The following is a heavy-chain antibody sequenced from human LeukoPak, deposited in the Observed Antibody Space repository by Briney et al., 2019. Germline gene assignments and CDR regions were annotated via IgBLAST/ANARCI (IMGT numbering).Heavy chain of an antibody. CDR1: GDFFSGSTSD. CDR2: IYYRGST. CDR3: ARVGVRTYCGFGCYSDYFDN. J-gene: IGHJ4*02. D-gene: IGHD2-21*01. V-gene: IGHV4-39*07. Sequence: PSETLSLTCSVTGDFFSGSTSDWAWIRQPPGKGLEWIGNIYYRGSTHYSPSLESRVTISVDTSKNQFSLRLNSVTAADTAVYYCARVGVRTYCGFGCYSDYFDNWGQGPLVTVSS.